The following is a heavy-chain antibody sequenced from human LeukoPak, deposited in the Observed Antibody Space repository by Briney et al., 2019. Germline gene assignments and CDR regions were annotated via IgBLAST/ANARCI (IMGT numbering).Heavy chain of an antibody. Sequence: SVKVSCKASGGTFSSYAISWVRQAPGQGLEWMGRIIPMLGIANYAQKFQGRVTITADKSTSTAYMELSSLRSEDTAVYYCAMTSGNGRFDPWGQGTLVTVSS. J-gene: IGHJ5*02. V-gene: IGHV1-69*04. CDR2: IIPMLGIA. CDR1: GGTFSSYA. D-gene: IGHD3-10*01. CDR3: AMTSGNGRFDP.